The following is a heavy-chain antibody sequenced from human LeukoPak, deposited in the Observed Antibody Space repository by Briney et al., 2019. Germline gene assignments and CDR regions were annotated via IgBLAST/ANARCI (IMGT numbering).Heavy chain of an antibody. V-gene: IGHV3-21*01. CDR2: ISSSSSYI. CDR3: ASSSPGLTSSGFDY. Sequence: GGSLRLSCAASGFTFSSYSMNWVRQAPGKGLEWVSSISSSSSYIYYADSVKGRFTISRDNAKNSLYLQMNSLRAEDTAVYYCASSSPGLTSSGFDYWGQGTLVTVSS. CDR1: GFTFSSYS. D-gene: IGHD6-6*01. J-gene: IGHJ4*02.